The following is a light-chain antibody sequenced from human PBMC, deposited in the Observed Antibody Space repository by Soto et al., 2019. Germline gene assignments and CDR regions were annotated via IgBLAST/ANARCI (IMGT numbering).Light chain of an antibody. CDR1: QSVSSSY. CDR3: QQYGSSP. J-gene: IGKJ5*01. CDR2: GAS. V-gene: IGKV3-20*01. Sequence: EIVLTQSPGTLSLSPGERATLSCRASQSVSSSYLAWYQQKPCQAPRLLIYGASSRATGIPDRFSGSGSGTDFTLTISRLEPEDFAVYYCQQYGSSPFGQGTRLEIK.